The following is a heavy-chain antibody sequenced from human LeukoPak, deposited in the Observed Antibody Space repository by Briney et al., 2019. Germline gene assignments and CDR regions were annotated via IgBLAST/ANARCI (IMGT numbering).Heavy chain of an antibody. V-gene: IGHV4-4*07. D-gene: IGHD2-2*01. Sequence: SQTLSLTCTVAGGSISSYYWSWVRHPAGRGLEWVGRIYTSWSTKYNHSLKSRVAMSADTSKNQFSLKLSAVTAADTAVYYCAREVRRGGYYFDYWGQGTMVTVAS. J-gene: IGHJ4*02. CDR1: GGSISSYY. CDR3: AREVRRGGYYFDY. CDR2: IYTSWST.